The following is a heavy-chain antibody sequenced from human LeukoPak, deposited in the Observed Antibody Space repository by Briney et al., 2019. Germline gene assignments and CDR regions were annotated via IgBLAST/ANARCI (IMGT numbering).Heavy chain of an antibody. D-gene: IGHD2-15*01. J-gene: IGHJ4*02. CDR3: ARSRCSGGSCYSRGYFDF. CDR2: IGSGGVGT. CDR1: GFTFSTYA. V-gene: IGHV3-23*01. Sequence: GGSLRLSCAASGFTFSTYAMSWVRQAPGKGLDWVSSIGSGGVGTYYADSVKGRFTISRDNSKNMLYLQMNSLRAEDTAAYYCARSRCSGGSCYSRGYFDFWGQGALVTVSS.